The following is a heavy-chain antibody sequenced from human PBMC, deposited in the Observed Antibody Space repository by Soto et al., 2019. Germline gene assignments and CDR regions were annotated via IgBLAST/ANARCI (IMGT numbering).Heavy chain of an antibody. D-gene: IGHD4-17*01. CDR1: GFTFSSYA. Sequence: SLRLSWAASGFTFSSYAMHWVRQAPGKGLEWVGFIRSKAYGGTTEYAASVKGRFTISRDDSKSIAYLQMNSLKTEDTAVYYCTAPDYGDYNGNWGQGSLVTVSS. V-gene: IGHV3-49*04. CDR3: TAPDYGDYNGN. J-gene: IGHJ4*02. CDR2: IRSKAYGGTT.